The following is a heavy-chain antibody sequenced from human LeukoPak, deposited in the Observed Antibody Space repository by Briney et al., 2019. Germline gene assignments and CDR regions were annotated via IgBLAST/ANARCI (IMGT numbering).Heavy chain of an antibody. J-gene: IGHJ5*02. D-gene: IGHD4-17*01. Sequence: ASVKVSCKASGYTFTGYYMYWVRQAPGQGLEWVGWLNPNSGDTNYAQKFQGRATMTRDTSISTAYMELNRLRSADTAVYYCAGGEYGSWCDPWGQGTLLSVSS. V-gene: IGHV1-2*02. CDR1: GYTFTGYY. CDR3: AGGEYGSWCDP. CDR2: LNPNSGDT.